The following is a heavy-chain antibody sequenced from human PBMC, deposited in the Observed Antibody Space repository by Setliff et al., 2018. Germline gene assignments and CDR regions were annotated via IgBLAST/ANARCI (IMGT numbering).Heavy chain of an antibody. CDR3: ARTGTYRYFDS. V-gene: IGHV4-39*01. D-gene: IGHD1-1*01. Sequence: PSETLSLTCTVSGASISSGTYYWGWIRQPPGKGLEWIGRIHYLGTTYSNASLASRLTMSVDTSKNQFSLRLTSVTAADTAVYYCARTGTYRYFDSWGQGTRVTVSS. CDR2: IHYLGTT. CDR1: GASISSGTYY. J-gene: IGHJ4*02.